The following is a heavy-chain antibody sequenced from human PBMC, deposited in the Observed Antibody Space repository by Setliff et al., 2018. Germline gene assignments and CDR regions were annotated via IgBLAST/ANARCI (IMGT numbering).Heavy chain of an antibody. V-gene: IGHV3-23*01. Sequence: GGSLRLSCSASGFTFSVYAMSWVRQAPGKGLEFVSGVDQGANTYYGDSVKGRFTISRDNSQNTVYLQMTNLRVEDTAIYYCAKDRVPDGKWDFDSSGPGILVTVSS. D-gene: IGHD2-8*01. CDR1: GFTFSVYA. CDR3: AKDRVPDGKWDFDS. J-gene: IGHJ4*02. CDR2: VDQGANT.